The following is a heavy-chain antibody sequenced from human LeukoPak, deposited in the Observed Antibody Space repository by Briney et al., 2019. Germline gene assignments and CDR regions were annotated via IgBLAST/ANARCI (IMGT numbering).Heavy chain of an antibody. Sequence: ASVKVSCKASGYTFTGYYMHWVRQAPGQGLEWMGWINPNSGGTNYAQKFQGRVTMTRDTSISTAYIELSRLRSDDTAVYYCARDDGLYCSGGSCYWTTIDYWGQGTLVTVSS. J-gene: IGHJ4*02. CDR3: ARDDGLYCSGGSCYWTTIDY. CDR1: GYTFTGYY. CDR2: INPNSGGT. D-gene: IGHD2-15*01. V-gene: IGHV1-2*02.